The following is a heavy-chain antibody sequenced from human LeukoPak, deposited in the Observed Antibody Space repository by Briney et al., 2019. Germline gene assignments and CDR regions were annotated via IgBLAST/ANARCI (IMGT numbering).Heavy chain of an antibody. D-gene: IGHD6-13*01. Sequence: ASVKVSCKASGYTFTSYDINWVRQATGQGLEWMGWRNPNSGNTGYAQKFQGRVTMTRNTSISTAYMELSSLRSEDTAVYYCARGKSRQQLVHYYWGQGTLVTVSS. V-gene: IGHV1-8*01. CDR2: RNPNSGNT. CDR3: ARGKSRQQLVHYY. CDR1: GYTFTSYD. J-gene: IGHJ4*02.